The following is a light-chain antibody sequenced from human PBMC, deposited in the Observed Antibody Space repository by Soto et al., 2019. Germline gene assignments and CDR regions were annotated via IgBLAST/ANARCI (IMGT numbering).Light chain of an antibody. CDR3: QQYNTWPLT. Sequence: EIVMTQSPATLSVSPGGRATLSCRASQSVDSNLAWYQQKPGQAPRLLIYDASTRATGIPARFSGSESGTEFSLTISSLQSEDFAVYHCQQYNTWPLTFGGGTKVEIK. CDR2: DAS. J-gene: IGKJ4*01. CDR1: QSVDSN. V-gene: IGKV3-15*01.